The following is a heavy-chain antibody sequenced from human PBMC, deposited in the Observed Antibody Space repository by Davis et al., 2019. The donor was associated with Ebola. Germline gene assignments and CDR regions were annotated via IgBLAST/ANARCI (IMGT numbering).Heavy chain of an antibody. CDR2: INHSGST. D-gene: IGHD1-7*01. CDR1: AGSFSAYY. V-gene: IGHV4-34*01. Sequence: MPSETLSLTCAVYAGSFSAYYWNWIRQPPGKGLEWIGEINHSGSTNYNPSLKSRVTISVDTSKNQFSLKLSSVTAADTAVYYCARGNSGYYFDYWGQGTLVTVSS. J-gene: IGHJ4*02. CDR3: ARGNSGYYFDY.